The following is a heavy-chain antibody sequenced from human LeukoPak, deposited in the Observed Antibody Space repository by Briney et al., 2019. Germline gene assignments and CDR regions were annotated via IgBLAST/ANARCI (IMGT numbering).Heavy chain of an antibody. J-gene: IGHJ4*02. V-gene: IGHV4-30-4*08. CDR3: GRGLRYSESYVVEY. CDR1: GGSVTADNYF. Sequence: PSETLSLTCTVPGGSVTADNYFWSWTRQPPGEGLEWIGYIYYTAGSYYNPSLKSRVTMSIDASTNQFSLKLNSVTAADTAVYHCGRGLRYSESYVVEYWGLGTLVTVSS. D-gene: IGHD1-26*01. CDR2: IYYTAGS.